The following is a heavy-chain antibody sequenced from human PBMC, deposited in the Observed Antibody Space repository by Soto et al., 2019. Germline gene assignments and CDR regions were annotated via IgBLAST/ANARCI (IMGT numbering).Heavy chain of an antibody. V-gene: IGHV1-18*04. J-gene: IGHJ5*02. Sequence: QVQLVQSGAEVKKPGASVKVSCKASGYTFTSYGISWVRQAPGQGLEWMGWISAYNGNTNYAQKLQGRVAMTTDTSTSTAYMELRSLRSDDTAVYYCARDSIIAVAEGWFDPWGQGTLVTVSS. CDR1: GYTFTSYG. D-gene: IGHD6-19*01. CDR3: ARDSIIAVAEGWFDP. CDR2: ISAYNGNT.